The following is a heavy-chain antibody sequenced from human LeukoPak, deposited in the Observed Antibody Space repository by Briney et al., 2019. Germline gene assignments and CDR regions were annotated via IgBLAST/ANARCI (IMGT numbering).Heavy chain of an antibody. CDR1: GGSITQTNY. J-gene: IGHJ4*02. Sequence: SETLSLTCDVSGGSITQTNYWTWVRQPPGKGLEWIGEVNLQGGTNYNPSLLRRVAISVDTSANHVSLQMTSVTAADTAVYYCARAGQFISARPITFDYWGQGSLVTVSS. CDR3: ARAGQFISARPITFDY. CDR2: VNLQGGT. D-gene: IGHD6-6*01. V-gene: IGHV4-4*02.